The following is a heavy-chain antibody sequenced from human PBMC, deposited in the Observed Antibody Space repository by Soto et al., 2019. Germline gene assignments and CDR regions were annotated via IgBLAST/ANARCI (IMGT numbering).Heavy chain of an antibody. Sequence: EVQLLESGGGLVQPGGSLRLSCAASGFTFSSYAMSWVRQAPGKGLEWVSVISGSGGSTYYADSVKGRFTISRDNSKNTLYLQMNSLKAEDTAVYYCARRTSGWYLDYWGQGTLVTVSS. D-gene: IGHD6-19*01. CDR2: ISGSGGST. CDR3: ARRTSGWYLDY. J-gene: IGHJ4*02. V-gene: IGHV3-23*01. CDR1: GFTFSSYA.